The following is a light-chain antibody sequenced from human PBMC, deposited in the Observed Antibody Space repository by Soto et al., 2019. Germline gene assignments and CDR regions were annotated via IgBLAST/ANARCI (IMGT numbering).Light chain of an antibody. J-gene: IGLJ1*01. Sequence: QSVLTQPRSVSGSPGQSVTSSCTGTSSDVGGYNFVSWYQQHPGKVPKLLIYDVTKRPSGVPDRFSGSKSGNTASLTISGLQADDEADYSCCSFAGIPAGVFGTGTKVTVL. CDR2: DVT. V-gene: IGLV2-11*01. CDR1: SSDVGGYNF. CDR3: CSFAGIPAGV.